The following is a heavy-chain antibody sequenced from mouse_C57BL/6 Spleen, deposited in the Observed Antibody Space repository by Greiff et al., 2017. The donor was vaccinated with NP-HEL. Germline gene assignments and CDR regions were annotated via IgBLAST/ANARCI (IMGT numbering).Heavy chain of an antibody. V-gene: IGHV7-3*01. J-gene: IGHJ2*01. CDR3: ARQSPNWAYYFDY. Sequence: FIRNKANGYTTEYSASVKGRFTISRDNSQSILYLQMNALRAEDSATYYCARQSPNWAYYFDYWGQGTTLTVSS. CDR2: IRNKANGYTT. D-gene: IGHD4-1*01.